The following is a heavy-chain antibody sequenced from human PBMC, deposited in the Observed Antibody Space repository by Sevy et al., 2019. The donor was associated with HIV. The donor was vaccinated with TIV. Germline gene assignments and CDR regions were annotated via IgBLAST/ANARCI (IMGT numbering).Heavy chain of an antibody. D-gene: IGHD3-10*01. Sequence: ASVKVSCKVSGYTLTELSMHWVRQAPGKGLEWMGGFDPEDGETIYAQKFQGRVTMTEDTSTDTAYIELSSLRSEDTAVYYCATSSYGSGSYRFSNWFDPWGQGTLVTVSS. J-gene: IGHJ5*02. CDR3: ATSSYGSGSYRFSNWFDP. CDR2: FDPEDGET. V-gene: IGHV1-24*01. CDR1: GYTLTELS.